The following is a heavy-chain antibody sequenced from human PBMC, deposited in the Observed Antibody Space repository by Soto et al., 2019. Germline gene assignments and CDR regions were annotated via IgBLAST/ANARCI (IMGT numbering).Heavy chain of an antibody. CDR2: ISGSGGST. CDR3: AKPQSYYDILTGYGSAAFDI. CDR1: GFTFSSYA. V-gene: IGHV3-23*01. J-gene: IGHJ3*02. D-gene: IGHD3-9*01. Sequence: EVQLLESGGGLVQPGGSLRLSCAASGFTFSSYAMSWVRQPPGKGLEWVSAISGSGGSTYYADSVKGRFTISRDNSKNTLYLQMNSLRAEDTAVYYCAKPQSYYDILTGYGSAAFDIWGQGTMVTVSS.